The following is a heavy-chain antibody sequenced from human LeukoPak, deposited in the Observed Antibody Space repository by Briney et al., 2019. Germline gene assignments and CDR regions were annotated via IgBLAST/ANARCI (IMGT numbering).Heavy chain of an antibody. CDR2: IYSSGST. V-gene: IGHV4-59*08. CDR1: GGSIRSYN. J-gene: IGHJ2*01. Sequence: SETLSLTCTVPGGSIRSYNWSWIRQPPGKGLEWIGYIYSSGSTNYNPSPKSRATMSVDTSKNQFSLKLTSVTAADTAVYYCASLTSEGWYFDLWGRGTLVTVSS. CDR3: ASLTSEGWYFDL. D-gene: IGHD1-14*01.